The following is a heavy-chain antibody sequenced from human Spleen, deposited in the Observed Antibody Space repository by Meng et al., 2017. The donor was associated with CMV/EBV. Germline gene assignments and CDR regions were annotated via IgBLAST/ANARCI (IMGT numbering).Heavy chain of an antibody. D-gene: IGHD2-2*01. Sequence: SVKVSCKASGYTFIGYYMHWVRQAPGQGLEWMGWINPETGDSNYAQKFQGRVTMTRDTFITTAYMEVSRLRSDDTAVYYCARERYLVPAASPDYYYYGMDVWGQGTTVTVSS. CDR3: ARERYLVPAASPDYYYYGMDV. V-gene: IGHV1-2*02. CDR2: INPETGDS. J-gene: IGHJ6*02. CDR1: GYTFIGYY.